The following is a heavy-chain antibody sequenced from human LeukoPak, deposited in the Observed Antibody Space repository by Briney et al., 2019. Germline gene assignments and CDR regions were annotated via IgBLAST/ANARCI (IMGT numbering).Heavy chain of an antibody. V-gene: IGHV3-30*02. D-gene: IGHD4-17*01. Sequence: PGGSLRLSCAASGFIFSSFGFHWVRQAPGKGLEWVAFIRYDGSNKYYGDSVKGRFTVSRDNSEKTLYVQMNALRPDDTAVYYCVKDRRDYGSEPDWYFGDWGRGTLVRVSS. J-gene: IGHJ2*01. CDR2: IRYDGSNK. CDR1: GFIFSSFG. CDR3: VKDRRDYGSEPDWYFGD.